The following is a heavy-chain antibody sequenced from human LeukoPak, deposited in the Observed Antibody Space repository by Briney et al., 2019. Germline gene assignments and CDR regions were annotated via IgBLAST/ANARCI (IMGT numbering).Heavy chain of an antibody. CDR1: GFTFSSYD. CDR3: AKDRGYSGYRGLDY. CDR2: IGTPGDT. J-gene: IGHJ4*02. V-gene: IGHV3-13*01. D-gene: IGHD5-12*01. Sequence: GGSLRLSCAASGFTFSSYDLHWVRQVTGKGLEWVSAIGTPGDTYYSDSVRGRFTISRDNAKNSLYLQMNSLRAEDTALYYCAKDRGYSGYRGLDYWGQGTLVTVSP.